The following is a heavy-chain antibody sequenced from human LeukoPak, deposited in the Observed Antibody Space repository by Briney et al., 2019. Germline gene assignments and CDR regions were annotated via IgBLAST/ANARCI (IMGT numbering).Heavy chain of an antibody. V-gene: IGHV3-21*01. Sequence: GGSLTLSCAASGFTFSSYSMNWVRQAPGKGLEWVSFISSSSNYIYYADSLKGRFTISRDNAKNSLYLQMNSLRVEDTAVYYCARGLSLDYWGQGTLVTVSS. D-gene: IGHD4/OR15-4a*01. CDR1: GFTFSSYS. CDR3: ARGLSLDY. J-gene: IGHJ4*02. CDR2: ISSSSNYI.